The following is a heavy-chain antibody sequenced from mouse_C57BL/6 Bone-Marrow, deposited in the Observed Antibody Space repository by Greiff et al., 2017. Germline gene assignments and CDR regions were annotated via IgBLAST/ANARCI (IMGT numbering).Heavy chain of an antibody. CDR2: ISDGGSYT. J-gene: IGHJ1*03. D-gene: IGHD1-1*01. CDR3: ARDRGTVVPPDV. Sequence: EVMLVESGGGLVKPGGSLKLSCAASGFTFSSYAMSWVRQTPEKRLEWVATISDGGSYTYYPDNVKGRFTISRDNAKNNLYLQMSHLKSEDTAMYYCARDRGTVVPPDVWGTGTTVTVSS. V-gene: IGHV5-4*01. CDR1: GFTFSSYA.